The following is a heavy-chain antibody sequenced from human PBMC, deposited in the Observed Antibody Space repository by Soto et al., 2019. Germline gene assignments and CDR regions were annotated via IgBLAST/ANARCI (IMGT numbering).Heavy chain of an antibody. D-gene: IGHD6-19*01. V-gene: IGHV3-23*01. J-gene: IGHJ6*03. CDR3: AKLEAGTGYYYYMDV. CDR1: GFTFSSYA. Sequence: PGGSLRLSCAASGFTFSSYAMSWVRQATGKGLERVSAVSGSGGSTCYADSVKGRFTISRDNSKNTLYLQMNSLRAEDTAVYYCAKLEAGTGYYYYMDVWGKGTTVTVSS. CDR2: VSGSGGST.